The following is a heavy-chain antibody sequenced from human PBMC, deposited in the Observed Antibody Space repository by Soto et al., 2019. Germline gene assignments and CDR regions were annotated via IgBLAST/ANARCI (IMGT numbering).Heavy chain of an antibody. Sequence: SETLSLTCTVSGGSISSYSWSWIRQPPGKGLEWIGHINYSGSTNYNPSLKSRVTISVDMSKNQFSLKLSSVTAADTAIYYCARDLGYSSSSLGWFDPWGQGTLVTVSS. CDR3: ARDLGYSSSSLGWFDP. CDR2: INYSGST. D-gene: IGHD6-6*01. V-gene: IGHV4-59*01. CDR1: GGSISSYS. J-gene: IGHJ5*02.